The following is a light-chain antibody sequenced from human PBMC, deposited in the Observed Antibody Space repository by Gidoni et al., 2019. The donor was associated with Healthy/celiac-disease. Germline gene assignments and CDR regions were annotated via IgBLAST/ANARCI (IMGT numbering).Light chain of an antibody. Sequence: DIETTQTPSSLSASVGDRVTITCRASQSISSYLPWYQQKPGKAPKLLIYAASSLQSGVPSRFSGSGSGTDFTLTISSLQPEDFATYYCQQIYSTPLTFGRGTKVDIK. CDR3: QQIYSTPLT. V-gene: IGKV1-39*01. CDR2: AAS. J-gene: IGKJ3*01. CDR1: QSISSY.